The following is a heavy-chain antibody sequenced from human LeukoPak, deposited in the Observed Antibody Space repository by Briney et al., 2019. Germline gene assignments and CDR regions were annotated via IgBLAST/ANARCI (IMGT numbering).Heavy chain of an antibody. J-gene: IGHJ3*02. CDR1: GYTLTELS. V-gene: IGHV1-24*01. CDR3: LGERHYDPAPAFDI. CDR2: FDLEDGET. Sequence: ASVKVSCKVSGYTLTELSMHWVRQAPGKGLEWMGGFDLEDGETIYAQKFQGRVTMTEDTSTDTAYMELSSLRSEDTAVYYCLGERHYDPAPAFDIWGQGTMVTVSS. D-gene: IGHD3-22*01.